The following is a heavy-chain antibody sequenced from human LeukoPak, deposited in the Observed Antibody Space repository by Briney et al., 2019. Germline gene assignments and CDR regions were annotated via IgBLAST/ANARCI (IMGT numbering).Heavy chain of an antibody. J-gene: IGHJ3*02. CDR1: GFTVSSNY. CDR3: ARGWYYYDSSGNAFDI. CDR2: IYSGGST. V-gene: IGHV3-53*01. D-gene: IGHD3-22*01. Sequence: GGSLRLSCAASGFTVSSNYMSWVRRAPGKGLEWVSVIYSGGSTYYADSVKGRFTISRDNFKNTLYLQMNSLRAEDTAVYYCARGWYYYDSSGNAFDIWGQGTMVTVSS.